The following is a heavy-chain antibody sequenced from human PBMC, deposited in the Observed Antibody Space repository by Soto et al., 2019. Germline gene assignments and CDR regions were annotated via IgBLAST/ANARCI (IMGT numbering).Heavy chain of an antibody. CDR3: AKDRYYDNGPFDS. Sequence: EVQLLESGGGLVQPGGSLRLSCAASGFTFSNYAMSWVRQAAGKGLEWVSAISGSGGNTYYADSVKGRLTISRDNSKNTLYLQMNSLRVEDTAEYFCAKDRYYDNGPFDSWGQGPLVTVSS. CDR1: GFTFSNYA. V-gene: IGHV3-23*01. CDR2: ISGSGGNT. J-gene: IGHJ4*02. D-gene: IGHD3-22*01.